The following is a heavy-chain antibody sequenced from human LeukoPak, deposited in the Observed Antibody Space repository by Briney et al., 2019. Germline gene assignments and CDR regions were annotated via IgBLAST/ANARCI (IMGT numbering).Heavy chain of an antibody. CDR1: GGSISRYY. Sequence: SETLALTCAVSGGSISRYYRSWIRQPPGKGLEWIGDIHYSGSTNYNPSLKSRVTISIDTSKNQFSLNLSSVTAADTAVYYCARGASGYSDGWGQGTLVTVSS. CDR3: ARGASGYSDG. CDR2: IHYSGST. V-gene: IGHV4-59*01. J-gene: IGHJ4*02. D-gene: IGHD5-18*01.